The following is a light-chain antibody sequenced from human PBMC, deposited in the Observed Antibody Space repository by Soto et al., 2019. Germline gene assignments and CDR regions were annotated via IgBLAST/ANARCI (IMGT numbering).Light chain of an antibody. CDR3: QHYNSYSEA. J-gene: IGKJ1*01. Sequence: DIQMTQSPSSLSASVRDRVTITCRASQSISSYLNWYQQKPGKAPKLLIYDASSLESGVPSRFSGSGSGTEFTLTISSLQPDDFATYYCQHYNSYSEAFGQGTKVDIK. V-gene: IGKV1-5*01. CDR1: QSISSY. CDR2: DAS.